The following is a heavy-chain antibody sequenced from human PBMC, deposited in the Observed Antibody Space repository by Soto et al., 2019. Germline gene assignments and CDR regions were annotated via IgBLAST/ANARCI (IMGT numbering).Heavy chain of an antibody. CDR1: GGSLINSSFY. CDR3: ARLGYYDISGYRPTWSDP. Sequence: QLQLQESGPGLVKPSETLSLTCTVSGGSLINSSFYWGWIRQPPGKGLEWIGTIYYSRDTYYTPSLKSRAPISADTSKNQFSLNLSSVTAADTVVYYCARLGYYDISGYRPTWSDPWGQGTLVTVS. D-gene: IGHD3-22*01. V-gene: IGHV4-39*01. CDR2: IYYSRDT. J-gene: IGHJ5*02.